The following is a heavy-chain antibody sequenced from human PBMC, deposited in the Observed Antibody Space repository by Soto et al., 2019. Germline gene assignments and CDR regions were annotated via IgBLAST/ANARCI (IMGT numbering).Heavy chain of an antibody. CDR1: GYSLTSYW. CDR2: IDPSDSYT. Sequence: PGESLKTSCNGSGYSLTSYWISWVRQMPGKGLEWMGRIDPSDSYTNYSPSFQGHVTISADKSISTAYLQWSSLKASDTAMYYCAIRLRGYSYGYTGGMDVWGQGTTVTVSS. V-gene: IGHV5-10-1*01. D-gene: IGHD5-18*01. J-gene: IGHJ6*02. CDR3: AIRLRGYSYGYTGGMDV.